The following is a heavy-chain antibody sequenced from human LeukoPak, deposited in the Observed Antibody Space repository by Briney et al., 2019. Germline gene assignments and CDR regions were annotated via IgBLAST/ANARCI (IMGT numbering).Heavy chain of an antibody. D-gene: IGHD3-22*01. CDR2: ISSSSSYI. J-gene: IGHJ4*02. CDR3: ARGFPYYDSSGLGEGY. V-gene: IGHV3-21*01. CDR1: GFTFSSYS. Sequence: PGGSLRLSCAASGFTFSSYSMNWVRQAPGKGLEWVSSISSSSSYIYYADSVKGRFTISRDNAKNSLYLQMNSLRAGDTAVYYCARGFPYYDSSGLGEGYWGQGTLVTVSS.